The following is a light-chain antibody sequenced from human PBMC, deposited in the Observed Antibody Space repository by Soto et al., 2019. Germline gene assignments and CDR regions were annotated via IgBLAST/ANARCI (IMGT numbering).Light chain of an antibody. J-gene: IGKJ5*01. CDR2: AAS. CDR3: QQTFGKPLVT. CDR1: EGINTY. Sequence: IQLTQSPSSLSASVGYRATMTCRSNEGINTYLAWYQQKPGKAPKLLIYAASRLQSGVPSRFSGTGSGTDFTLTISSLQPEDFAIYYCQQTFGKPLVTFGQGTRLEIK. V-gene: IGKV1-39*01.